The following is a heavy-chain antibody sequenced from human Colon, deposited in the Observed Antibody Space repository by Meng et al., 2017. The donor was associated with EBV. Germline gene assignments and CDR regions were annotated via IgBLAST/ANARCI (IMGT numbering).Heavy chain of an antibody. CDR1: GGCIGSYY. CDR3: ARHFINWFDP. V-gene: IGHV4-59*08. Sequence: VRLQESGRGLVRLSEAPSLTCTVSGGCIGSYYWSWIRQPPGKGLEWIGYIYSSGSTNYNPSLKSRVTISVDTSKNQFSLKLSSVTAADTAVYYCARHFINWFDPWGQGTLVTVSS. J-gene: IGHJ5*02. CDR2: IYSSGST.